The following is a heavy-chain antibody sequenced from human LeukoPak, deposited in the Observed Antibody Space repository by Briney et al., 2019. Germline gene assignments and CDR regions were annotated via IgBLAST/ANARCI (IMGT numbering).Heavy chain of an antibody. CDR2: IYYSGST. CDR3: ARVAGSLLRFYYMDV. D-gene: IGHD3-3*01. CDR1: GYSISSGYY. J-gene: IGHJ6*03. V-gene: IGHV4-61*01. Sequence: PSETLSLTCTVSGYSISSGYYWSWIRQPPGQGLEWIGYIYYSGSTNYNPSLKSRVTISIDTSKNQFSLKLGSVTAADTAVYYCARVAGSLLRFYYMDVWGKGTTVTVSS.